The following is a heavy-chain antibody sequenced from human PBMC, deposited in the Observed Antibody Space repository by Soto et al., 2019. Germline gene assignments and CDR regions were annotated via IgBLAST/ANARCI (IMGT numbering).Heavy chain of an antibody. V-gene: IGHV4-59*08. J-gene: IGHJ4*02. CDR2: VYYSGST. Sequence: SETLSLTCTVSGGSISDYYWSWFRQAPGKGLDWIGYVYYSGSTNYNPSLQSRVTISVDTSKNQFSLKLTSVTAADTAVYYCAAHLDYWGQGTLVTVSS. CDR3: AAHLDY. CDR1: GGSISDYY.